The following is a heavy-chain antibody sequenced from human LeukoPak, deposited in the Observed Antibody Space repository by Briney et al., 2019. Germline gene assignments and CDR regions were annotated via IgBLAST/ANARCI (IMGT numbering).Heavy chain of an antibody. CDR2: ISWNSGSI. J-gene: IGHJ2*01. CDR3: AKDIWGEYSSSWYFDL. CDR1: GFTFDDYA. Sequence: PGGSLRLSCAASGFTFDDYAMHWVRQAPGKGLEWVSGISWNSGSIGYADSVKGRFTISRDNAKNSLYLQMNSLRAEDMALYYCAKDIWGEYSSSWYFDLWGRGTLVTVSS. V-gene: IGHV3-9*03. D-gene: IGHD6-6*01.